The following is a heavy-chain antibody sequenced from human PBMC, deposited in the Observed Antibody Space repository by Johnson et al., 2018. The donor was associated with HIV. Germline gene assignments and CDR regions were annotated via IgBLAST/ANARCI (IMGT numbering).Heavy chain of an antibody. Sequence: QVQLVESGGGVVQPGKSLRLSCAASGFTFSNYGMHWVCQAPGKGLEWVAVIRYDGTNKYYADSVKGRFTISRDNSKNTLYLQMNSLRAEDTAVYYCAKGDYYDTRAAFDIWGKGQWSPSLQ. V-gene: IGHV3-33*06. CDR3: AKGDYYDTRAAFDI. CDR2: IRYDGTNK. CDR1: GFTFSNYG. D-gene: IGHD3-22*01. J-gene: IGHJ3*02.